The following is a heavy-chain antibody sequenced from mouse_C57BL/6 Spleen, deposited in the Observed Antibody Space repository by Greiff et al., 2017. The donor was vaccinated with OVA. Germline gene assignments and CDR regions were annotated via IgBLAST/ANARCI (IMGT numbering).Heavy chain of an antibody. CDR1: GYTFTTYS. CDR3: SAGSYCEGVCFAY. V-gene: IGHV1-47*01. D-gene: IGHD2-12*01. CDR2: FHPDNDDT. Sequence: VQLQQSGAELVKPGASVKMSCKASGYTFTTYSIEWMKQNHGKSLEWIGNFHPDNDDTKYNEKFKGKATLTVEKSSSTVYLELSSLTSDDSAVYDGSAGSYCEGVCFAYWGQGTLVTVSA. J-gene: IGHJ3*01.